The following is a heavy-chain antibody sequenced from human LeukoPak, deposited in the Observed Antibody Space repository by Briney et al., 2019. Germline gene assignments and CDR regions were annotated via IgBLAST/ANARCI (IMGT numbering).Heavy chain of an antibody. CDR1: GFTFSSYS. V-gene: IGHV3-21*01. J-gene: IGHJ4*02. D-gene: IGHD3-22*01. Sequence: GGSLRLSCAASGFTFSSYSMNWVRQAPGKGLEWVSSISSSSSYIYYADSVKGRFTISRDNAKNSLYLQMNSLRAEDTAEYYCARGGNYYDSSGYYYARHFDYWGQGTLVTVSS. CDR3: ARGGNYYDSSGYYYARHFDY. CDR2: ISSSSSYI.